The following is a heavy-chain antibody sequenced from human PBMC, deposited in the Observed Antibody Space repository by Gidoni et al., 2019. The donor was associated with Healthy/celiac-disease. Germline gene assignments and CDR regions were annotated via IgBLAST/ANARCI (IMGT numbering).Heavy chain of an antibody. V-gene: IGHV3-30*18. Sequence: QVQLVESGGGVVQPGRSLRLSCAASGFTFSNHGMHWVRQAPGKGLEWVAVISYDESNKYYADSVKGRFTISREDSKNTLYLQMSSLRAEDTAVYYCAKDLAHLYSSSGVSFDYWGQGTLVTVSS. D-gene: IGHD6-13*01. CDR3: AKDLAHLYSSSGVSFDY. J-gene: IGHJ4*02. CDR1: GFTFSNHG. CDR2: ISYDESNK.